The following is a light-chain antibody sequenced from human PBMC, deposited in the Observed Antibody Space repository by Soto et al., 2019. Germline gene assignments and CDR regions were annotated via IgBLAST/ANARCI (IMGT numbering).Light chain of an antibody. J-gene: IGLJ3*02. CDR3: QSYDSSLGGFWV. CDR2: DNS. CDR1: SSNIGAGYD. V-gene: IGLV1-40*01. Sequence: QSVLTQPPSVSGAPGQTVTISCTGSSSNIGAGYDVHWYQHLPGTAPKLLIYDNSNRPSGVPDRFSGSKSGTSASLAITGLQAEDEADYYCQSYDSSLGGFWVFGGGTKLTVL.